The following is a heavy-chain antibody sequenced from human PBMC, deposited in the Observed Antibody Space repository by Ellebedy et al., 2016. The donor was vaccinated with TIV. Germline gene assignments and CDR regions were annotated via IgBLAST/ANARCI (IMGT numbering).Heavy chain of an antibody. Sequence: MPSETLSLTCTVSGGSISNSDYYWNWIRQPPGNGLEWIGSIYYSGSAYYNPSLTSRVTVSVDTSKNQFSLNLNSVTAADPAVYYCARDPALPRGRFDTWGQGTLVTVSS. V-gene: IGHV4-39*07. CDR3: ARDPALPRGRFDT. J-gene: IGHJ5*02. CDR1: GGSISNSDYY. CDR2: IYYSGSA.